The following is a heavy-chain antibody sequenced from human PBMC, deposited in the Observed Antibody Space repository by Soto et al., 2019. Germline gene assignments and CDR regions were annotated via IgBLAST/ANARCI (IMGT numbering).Heavy chain of an antibody. Sequence: HPGGSLRLSCSASGFTFSSYAMHWVRQAPGKGLEWVSVIYSDGSTYYADSVKGRFIISRDNSNNTLYFQMNSLRAEDTAVYYCATLTKYDILTGFYPCWGQGT. J-gene: IGHJ4*02. CDR1: GFTFSSYA. V-gene: IGHV3-66*01. CDR3: ATLTKYDILTGFYPC. CDR2: IYSDGST. D-gene: IGHD3-9*01.